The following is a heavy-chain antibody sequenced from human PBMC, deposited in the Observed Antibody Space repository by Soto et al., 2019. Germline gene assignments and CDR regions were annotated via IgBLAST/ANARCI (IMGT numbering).Heavy chain of an antibody. Sequence: SETLSLTCTVSGGSISSGGYYWSWIRQHPGKGLEWIGYIYYSGSTYYNPSLKSRVTISVDTSKNQFSLKLSSVTAADTAVYYCARGTRITIFGVVTQDAFDIWGQGTTVTVSS. CDR3: ARGTRITIFGVVTQDAFDI. V-gene: IGHV4-31*03. CDR2: IYYSGST. CDR1: GGSISSGGYY. D-gene: IGHD3-3*01. J-gene: IGHJ3*02.